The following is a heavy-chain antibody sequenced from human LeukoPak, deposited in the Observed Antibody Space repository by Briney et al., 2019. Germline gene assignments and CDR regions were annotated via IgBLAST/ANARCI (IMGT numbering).Heavy chain of an antibody. J-gene: IGHJ6*03. CDR1: GYTFTSYY. D-gene: IGHD2-2*02. V-gene: IGHV1-46*01. Sequence: ASVKVSCKASGYTFTSYYMHWVRQAPGQGLEWMGIINPSGGSTSYAQKFQGRVTMTRDTSTSTVYMELSSLRSEDTAVYYCASCSTSCYTLDYYYMDVWGKGTTVTVSS. CDR3: ASCSTSCYTLDYYYMDV. CDR2: INPSGGST.